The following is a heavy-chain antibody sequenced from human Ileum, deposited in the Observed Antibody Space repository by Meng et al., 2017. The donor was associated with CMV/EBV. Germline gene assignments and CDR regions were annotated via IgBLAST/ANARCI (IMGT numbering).Heavy chain of an antibody. V-gene: IGHV1-8*03. CDR3: ARGLGSQLLRFDI. D-gene: IGHD2-2*01. Sequence: ASVKVSCKASGYTFSSYGINWVRQATGQGLEWMGWMNPNSGNTGYAQKFQGRVTITRNTSISTAYMELSSLRSEDTAVYYCARGLGSQLLRFDIWGQGTMVTVSS. CDR1: GYTFSSYG. CDR2: MNPNSGNT. J-gene: IGHJ3*02.